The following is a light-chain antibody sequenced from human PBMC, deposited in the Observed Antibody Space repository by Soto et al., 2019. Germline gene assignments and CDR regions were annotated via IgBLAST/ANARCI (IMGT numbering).Light chain of an antibody. V-gene: IGKV3D-20*02. J-gene: IGKJ3*01. CDR3: QQRSNWPPLFT. CDR1: QSVSSDF. CDR2: DAS. Sequence: EIVLTQSPATLSLSPGERATLSCGASQSVSSDFLAWYQQNPGLAPRLLIFDASIRATGIPDRFSGSGSGTDFTLTISSREHEDFAVYYCQQRSNWPPLFTFGPGTKVDIK.